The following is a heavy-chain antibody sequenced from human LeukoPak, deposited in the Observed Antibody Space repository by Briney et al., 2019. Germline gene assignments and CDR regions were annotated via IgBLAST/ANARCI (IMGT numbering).Heavy chain of an antibody. V-gene: IGHV1-2*06. Sequence: ASVKVSCKASGYTFTGHFIQWVRQAPGQGPEWMGRIDPNDGGTNYAQKFQGRVTMTRDTSISTAYMKLSSLRSDDTAVYYCARGSDCGTPRWFDPWGQGTLVTV. CDR1: GYTFTGHF. D-gene: IGHD2-21*01. J-gene: IGHJ5*02. CDR3: ARGSDCGTPRWFDP. CDR2: IDPNDGGT.